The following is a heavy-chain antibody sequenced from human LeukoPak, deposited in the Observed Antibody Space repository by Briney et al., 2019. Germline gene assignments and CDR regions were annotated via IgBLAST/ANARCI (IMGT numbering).Heavy chain of an antibody. Sequence: SVKVSCKASGGTFSSYAISWVRQAPGQGLEWMGGIIPIFGTANYAQKFQGRVTITADKSTSTAYMELSSLRSEDTAVYYCATSGLGYCTNGVCYSFGYWGQGTLVTVSS. CDR3: ATSGLGYCTNGVCYSFGY. V-gene: IGHV1-69*06. CDR2: IIPIFGTA. J-gene: IGHJ4*02. D-gene: IGHD2-8*01. CDR1: GGTFSSYA.